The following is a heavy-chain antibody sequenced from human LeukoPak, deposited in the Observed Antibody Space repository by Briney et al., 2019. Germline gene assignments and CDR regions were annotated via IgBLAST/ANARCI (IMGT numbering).Heavy chain of an antibody. V-gene: IGHV3-30*02. CDR2: IRYDGSNK. CDR3: AREAGGQQLVYAFDI. CDR1: GLTFSSYG. Sequence: GGSLRLSCAVSGLTFSSYGMHWVRQAPGKGLEWVALIRYDGSNKYYADSVKGRFTISRDNSKNTLYLQMNSLRAEDTAVYYCAREAGGQQLVYAFDIWGQGTMVTVSS. D-gene: IGHD6-13*01. J-gene: IGHJ3*02.